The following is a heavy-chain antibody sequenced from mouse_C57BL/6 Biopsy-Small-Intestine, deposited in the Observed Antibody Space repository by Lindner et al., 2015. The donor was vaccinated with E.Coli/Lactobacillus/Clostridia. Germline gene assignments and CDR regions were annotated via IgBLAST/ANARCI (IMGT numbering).Heavy chain of an antibody. J-gene: IGHJ1*03. Sequence: VQLQESGAELAKPGASVKLSCKASGYTFTSYWMHWVKQRPGQGLEWIGYINPSSDYTKYNQKFKDKATLTADKSSSTAYMQLSSLTYEDSAVYYCARIYEGWYFDVWGTGTTVTVSS. CDR2: INPSSDYT. CDR3: ARIYEGWYFDV. V-gene: IGHV1-7*01. CDR1: GYTFTSYW. D-gene: IGHD1-1*01.